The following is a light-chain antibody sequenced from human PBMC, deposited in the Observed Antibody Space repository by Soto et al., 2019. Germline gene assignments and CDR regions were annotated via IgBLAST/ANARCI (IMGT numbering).Light chain of an antibody. Sequence: EIVLTQSPATLSLSPGERATLSCRASPSVTNYLAWYQQKPGQPPGLLIYGAFNRAAGIPARFSGSGSGTEFTLTISSLQSEDFAVYYCQQYNNWPFITFGQGTRLEIK. V-gene: IGKV3D-15*01. CDR1: PSVTNY. J-gene: IGKJ5*01. CDR2: GAF. CDR3: QQYNNWPFIT.